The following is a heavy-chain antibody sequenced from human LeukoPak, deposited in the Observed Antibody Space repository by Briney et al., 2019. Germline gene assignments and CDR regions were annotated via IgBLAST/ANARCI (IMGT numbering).Heavy chain of an antibody. J-gene: IGHJ4*02. CDR1: GGSISSGNYY. Sequence: SETLSLTCTVSGGSISSGNYYWSWIRQPPGKGLEWIGYIYYSGSTYYNPSLKSRVTISVDTPKNQFSLKLSSVTAADTAVYYCARVTVLPEFDYWGQGTLVTVSS. CDR2: IYYSGST. D-gene: IGHD1-14*01. CDR3: ARVTVLPEFDY. V-gene: IGHV4-30-4*01.